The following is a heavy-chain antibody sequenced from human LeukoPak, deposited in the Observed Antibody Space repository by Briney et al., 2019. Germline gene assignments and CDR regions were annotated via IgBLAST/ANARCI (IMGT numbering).Heavy chain of an antibody. D-gene: IGHD2-21*02. CDR1: GGSFSAYY. Sequence: PSETLSLTCAVYGGSFSAYYWSWIRQPPGKGLEWIGYVYYSGSTEYNPSLRSRVTMSLEMSKHQFSLNLTSVTAADTAVYCASNTATVFDYWGQGALVTVSS. CDR2: VYYSGST. J-gene: IGHJ4*02. CDR3: ASNTATVFDY. V-gene: IGHV4-34*11.